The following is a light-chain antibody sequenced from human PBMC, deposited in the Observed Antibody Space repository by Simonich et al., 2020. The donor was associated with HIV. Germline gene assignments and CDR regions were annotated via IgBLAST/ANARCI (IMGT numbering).Light chain of an antibody. CDR1: SSDVGGYNY. CDR3: NSYTSGTTFWV. J-gene: IGLJ3*02. CDR2: DVS. V-gene: IGLV2-14*01. Sequence: QSALTPPPSASGSPGQSVTISCTGTSSDVGGYNYVSWYQQPPGKAPKLLIYDVSKRPSGVSNRCSGSKSGNTASLTISGLQAEDEADYYCNSYTSGTTFWVFGGGTKLTVL.